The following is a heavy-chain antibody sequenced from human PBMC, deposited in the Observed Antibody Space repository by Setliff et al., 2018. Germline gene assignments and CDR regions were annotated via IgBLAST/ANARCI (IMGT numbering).Heavy chain of an antibody. V-gene: IGHV1-2*04. CDR2: INPKTGGT. D-gene: IGHD3-16*01. J-gene: IGHJ3*01. CDR1: GYAFTDNY. CDR3: ARSDHLVVDGFDV. Sequence: ASVKVSCKTSGYAFTDNYIHWVRQAPGQELEWMGWINPKTGGTNLAQKFQGWVSMTRDTSITTAYMELSRLTSDDIAVYFCARSDHLVVDGFDVWGQGTMVTVSS.